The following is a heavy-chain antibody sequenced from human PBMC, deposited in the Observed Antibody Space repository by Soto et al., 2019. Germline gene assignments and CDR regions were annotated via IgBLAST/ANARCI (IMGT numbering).Heavy chain of an antibody. CDR1: GFTVSSNY. D-gene: IGHD1-1*01. Sequence: PGGSLRLSCAASGFTVSSNYMSWGRQAPGKGLEWVSVVYSGGSTYYADSVNGRFTISRDNSKNTLYLQMNDLGPDDTAIYYCATWLQREHAYDVWGLGTTVTVSS. CDR2: VYSGGST. CDR3: ATWLQREHAYDV. V-gene: IGHV3-53*01. J-gene: IGHJ3*01.